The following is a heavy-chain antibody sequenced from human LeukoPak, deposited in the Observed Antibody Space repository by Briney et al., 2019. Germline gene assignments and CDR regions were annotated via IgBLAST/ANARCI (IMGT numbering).Heavy chain of an antibody. V-gene: IGHV3-23*01. CDR2: ISGSGGST. D-gene: IGHD5-24*01. CDR3: AKDPRVGSRVATPCH. J-gene: IGHJ4*02. CDR1: GFTFSSYA. Sequence: GGSLRLSCAASGFTFSSYAMSWVRQAPGKGLAWVSAISGSGGSTYYADSVKGRFTISRDNSKSTLFLQMNSLRAEDTAVYYCAKDPRVGSRVATPCHWGQGTLVTVSS.